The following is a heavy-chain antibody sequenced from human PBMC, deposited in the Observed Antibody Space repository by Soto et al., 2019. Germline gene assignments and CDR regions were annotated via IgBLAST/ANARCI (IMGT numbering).Heavy chain of an antibody. Sequence: GASLELSWEECGYTFAGCYRQWVRQATGQGLEWMGWINPNSGGTNYAQKFQGWVTMTRDTSISTAYMELSRLRSDDTAVYYCARDLDHQIGYSAGMAVRGQRTTVTGSS. CDR2: INPNSGGT. J-gene: IGHJ6*02. D-gene: IGHD6-13*01. CDR1: GYTFAGCY. V-gene: IGHV1-2*04. CDR3: ARDLDHQIGYSAGMAV.